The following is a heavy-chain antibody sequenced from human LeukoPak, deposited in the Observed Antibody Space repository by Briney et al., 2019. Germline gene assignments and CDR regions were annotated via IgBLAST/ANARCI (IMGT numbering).Heavy chain of an antibody. CDR2: ISWNSGSI. Sequence: PGGSLRLSCAASGFTFDDYAMHWVRQAPGKGLEWVSGISWNSGSIGYADSVKGRFTISRDNAKNSLYLQMNSLRAEDTAVYYCAREGYCSGGGCANSYFYGMDVWGQGTTVTVSS. CDR3: AREGYCSGGGCANSYFYGMDV. V-gene: IGHV3-9*01. J-gene: IGHJ6*02. D-gene: IGHD2-15*01. CDR1: GFTFDDYA.